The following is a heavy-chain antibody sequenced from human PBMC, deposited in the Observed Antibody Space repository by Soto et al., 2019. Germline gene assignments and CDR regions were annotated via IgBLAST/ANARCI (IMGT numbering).Heavy chain of an antibody. D-gene: IGHD6-6*01. Sequence: ASVKVSCKASGYTFTDYYLHWVRQAPGQGLECMGWINPNNGDTNYAQKFQGRVTMTRDTSISTAYMEVSRLRSDDTAVYYCARSVSFITPRPDYWGQGTLVTVSS. CDR3: ARSVSFITPRPDY. V-gene: IGHV1-2*02. CDR2: INPNNGDT. J-gene: IGHJ4*02. CDR1: GYTFTDYY.